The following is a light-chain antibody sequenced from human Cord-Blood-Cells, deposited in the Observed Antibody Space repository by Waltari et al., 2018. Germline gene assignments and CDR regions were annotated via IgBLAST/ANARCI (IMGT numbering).Light chain of an antibody. CDR3: SSYTSSSTVV. Sequence: QSALTQPASVSGSPGQSITISCTGTSSDVGGYNYVSWYQQHPGKAPKLMIYDVSKRPSGVSTLFSGSKSGNTASLTISGLQAEDEADYYCSSYTSSSTVVFGGGTKLTVL. CDR2: DVS. J-gene: IGLJ2*01. V-gene: IGLV2-14*01. CDR1: SSDVGGYNY.